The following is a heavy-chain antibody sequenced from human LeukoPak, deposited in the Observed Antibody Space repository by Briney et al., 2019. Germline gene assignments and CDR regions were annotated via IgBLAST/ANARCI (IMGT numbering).Heavy chain of an antibody. Sequence: GGSLRLSCAASGFTFSDYYMSWIRQAPGEGLEWGSYIGGSSGYTDYAGSVKGRFTISRDNAKNSLYLEMTSLRPEDTAVYYSARSRGATHWGQGTLVTVSS. D-gene: IGHD3-16*01. CDR2: IGGSSGYT. V-gene: IGHV3-11*03. CDR3: ARSRGATH. J-gene: IGHJ4*02. CDR1: GFTFSDYY.